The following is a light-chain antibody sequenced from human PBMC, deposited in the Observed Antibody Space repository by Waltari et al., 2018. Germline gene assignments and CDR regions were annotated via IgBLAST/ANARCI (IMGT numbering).Light chain of an antibody. CDR3: QQTYSTSL. J-gene: IGKJ2*01. CDR1: QNINTY. CDR2: AAI. V-gene: IGKV1-39*01. Sequence: MQMKQSPSSLSASVGDRITISCRASQNINTYINWYQQKPGKAPKLLIYAAINLQSGVPARFRGSGSGTDFSLTISSLQPEDSATYYCQQTYSTSLFGQGTKLEIK.